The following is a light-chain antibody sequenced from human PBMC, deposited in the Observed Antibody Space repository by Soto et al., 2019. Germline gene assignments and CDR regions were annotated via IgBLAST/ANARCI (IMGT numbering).Light chain of an antibody. J-gene: IGKJ1*01. CDR2: AAS. Sequence: DIQMTQSPSSLSASVGDRVTITCRASQGISNYLAWYQQKPGKVPKLLLYAASTLQSGVPSRFSGSGSGTYFTITISSLQPEDVATYYCQKYNSPLWTFGQGTKVEIK. CDR1: QGISNY. V-gene: IGKV1-27*01. CDR3: QKYNSPLWT.